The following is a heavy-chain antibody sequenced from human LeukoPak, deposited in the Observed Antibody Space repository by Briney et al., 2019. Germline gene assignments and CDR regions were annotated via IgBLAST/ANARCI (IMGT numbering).Heavy chain of an antibody. D-gene: IGHD5-24*01. Sequence: SQTLSLTCSVSGASIKSGNYYWSWIRQPAGKGLEWIGRIYNTGNTNYNPSLKSRVSMSLDTSKNHFSLRLNSVTAADTAVCYCARRRDAYNDAFDIWGQGTMVVVSS. CDR3: ARRRDAYNDAFDI. CDR1: GASIKSGNYY. V-gene: IGHV4-61*02. CDR2: IYNTGNT. J-gene: IGHJ3*02.